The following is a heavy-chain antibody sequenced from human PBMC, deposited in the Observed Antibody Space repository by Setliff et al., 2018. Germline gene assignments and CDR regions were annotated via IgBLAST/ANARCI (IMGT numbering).Heavy chain of an antibody. V-gene: IGHV1-2*02. Sequence: SVKVSCKASGYTFTDYCMHWVRQAPGQGLEWMGWINPNSGGTNYAQNFQGRVTMTRDTSISTAYMELSRLRSDDTAVYYCARDPKDSSGWEHDAFDIWGQGTMVTVSS. D-gene: IGHD6-19*01. J-gene: IGHJ3*02. CDR1: GYTFTDYC. CDR2: INPNSGGT. CDR3: ARDPKDSSGWEHDAFDI.